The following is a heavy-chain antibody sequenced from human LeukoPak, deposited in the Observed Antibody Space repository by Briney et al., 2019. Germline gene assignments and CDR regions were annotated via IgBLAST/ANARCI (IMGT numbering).Heavy chain of an antibody. CDR3: ARVVGYYYDMDV. CDR1: GFTFSNYA. V-gene: IGHV3-21*01. Sequence: GGSLRLSCAASGFTFSNYAMSWIRQAPGKGLEWVSSISSSSNYIYYADSVKGRFTISRDNAKNSLYLQMNSLRAEDTAVYYCARVVGYYYDMDVWGKGTTVTVSS. D-gene: IGHD2-21*01. CDR2: ISSSSNYI. J-gene: IGHJ6*03.